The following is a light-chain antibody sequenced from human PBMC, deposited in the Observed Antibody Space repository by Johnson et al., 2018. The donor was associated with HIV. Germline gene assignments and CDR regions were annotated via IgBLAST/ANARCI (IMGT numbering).Light chain of an antibody. Sequence: QSMLTQPPSVSAAPGQKVTISCSGSSSNIGSNYVSWYQQFPGAAPKLLMYENDKRPSGIPDRFSGSKSCTSATLGITGLQTGDEADYYCGTWDTSLRTGFFGTGTKVTVL. CDR2: END. V-gene: IGLV1-51*02. CDR1: SSNIGSNY. J-gene: IGLJ1*01. CDR3: GTWDTSLRTGF.